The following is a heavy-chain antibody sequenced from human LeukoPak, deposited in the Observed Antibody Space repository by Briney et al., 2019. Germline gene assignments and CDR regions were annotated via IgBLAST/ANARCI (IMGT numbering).Heavy chain of an antibody. CDR1: GFTFSNYD. V-gene: IGHV3-23*01. Sequence: GGSLRLSCAASGFTFSNYDMSWVRQAPGKGLEWVSSISDSGGSTYYADSAKGRFTISRDNSKNTLYLQMTNLRAADTAVYYCAKDLSRAVAADWFDPWDQGSLVTVSS. D-gene: IGHD6-19*01. CDR3: AKDLSRAVAADWFDP. J-gene: IGHJ5*02. CDR2: ISDSGGST.